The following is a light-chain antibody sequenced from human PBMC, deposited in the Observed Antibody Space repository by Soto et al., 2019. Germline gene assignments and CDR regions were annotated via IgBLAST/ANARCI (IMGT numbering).Light chain of an antibody. J-gene: IGLJ3*02. V-gene: IGLV2-11*01. CDR2: DVS. CDR3: CSYSGSYTLGV. CDR1: SSDVGGYNY. Sequence: QPVLTQPRSVSGSPGQSVTISCTGTSSDVGGYNYVSWYQQHPGKAPKLMIYDVSKRPSGVPDRFSGSKSGNTASLTISGLQAEDEADYYCCSYSGSYTLGVFGGGTTLTVL.